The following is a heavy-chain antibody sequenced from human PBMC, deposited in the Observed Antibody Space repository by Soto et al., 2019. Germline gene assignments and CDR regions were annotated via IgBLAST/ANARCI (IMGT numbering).Heavy chain of an antibody. CDR3: ARVHLVAGSAFYCAMDV. D-gene: IGHD6-6*01. J-gene: IGHJ6*02. CDR1: GFTFSSYW. V-gene: IGHV3-7*04. Sequence: GGSLRLSCAASGFTFSSYWMSWVRQAPGKGLEWVANIKQDGSEKYYVDSVKGRFTISRDNAKNSLYLQMDSVKVEDTAVYHCARVHLVAGSAFYCAMDVWGPGTAVTVSS. CDR2: IKQDGSEK.